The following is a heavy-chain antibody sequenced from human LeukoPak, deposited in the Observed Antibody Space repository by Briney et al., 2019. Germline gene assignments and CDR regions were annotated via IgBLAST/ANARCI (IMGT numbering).Heavy chain of an antibody. D-gene: IGHD2-2*02. CDR2: INHSGST. CDR1: GGSISSGGYY. CDR3: ARGWGHCSSASCYRSPYYYYYYGMDV. V-gene: IGHV4-39*07. Sequence: SETLSLTCTVSGGSISSGGYYWSWIRQPPGKGLEWIGEINHSGSTNYNPSLKSRVTISVDTSKNQFSLKLSSVTAADTAVYYCARGWGHCSSASCYRSPYYYYYYGMDVWGQGTTVTVSS. J-gene: IGHJ6*02.